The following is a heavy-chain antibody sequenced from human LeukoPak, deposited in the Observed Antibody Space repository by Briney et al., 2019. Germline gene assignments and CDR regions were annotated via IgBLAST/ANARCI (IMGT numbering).Heavy chain of an antibody. D-gene: IGHD5-18*01. J-gene: IGHJ5*02. V-gene: IGHV3-48*03. CDR2: ISGSGSFI. CDR1: GFTFSSYE. CDR3: ATEEGMSIRGYNYGLP. Sequence: PGGSLRLSCAASGFTFSSYEMNWVRQAPGKGLEWVSYISGSGSFIYYADSVKGRFTISRDNAKNSLYLQMNSLRAEDTAVYYCATEEGMSIRGYNYGLPWGQGTLVTVSS.